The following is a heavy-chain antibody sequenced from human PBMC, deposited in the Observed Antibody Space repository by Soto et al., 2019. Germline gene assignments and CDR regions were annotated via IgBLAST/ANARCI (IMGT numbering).Heavy chain of an antibody. V-gene: IGHV2-5*01. D-gene: IGHD4-17*01. Sequence: VSGPTLVNPTQTLTLTCSFSGFSLSTGGRGVGWIRQPPGKALEWLALIYWNDDNRYSPSLKNRLTITKDTSKNQVVLTLTNMDPVDTATYYCAHRGYGNYPRDNWFDPWGQGTLVTVSS. J-gene: IGHJ5*02. CDR2: IYWNDDN. CDR3: AHRGYGNYPRDNWFDP. CDR1: GFSLSTGGRG.